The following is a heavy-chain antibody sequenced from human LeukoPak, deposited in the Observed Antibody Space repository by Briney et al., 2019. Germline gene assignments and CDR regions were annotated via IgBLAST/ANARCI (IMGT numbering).Heavy chain of an antibody. CDR3: ARPIRGDYAFDI. CDR2: INHSGST. V-gene: IGHV4-34*01. Sequence: SETLSLTCAVYGGPFSGYYWSWIRQPPGKGLEWIGEINHSGSTNYNPSLKSRVTISVDTSKNQFSLKLSSVTAADTAVYYCARPIRGDYAFDIWGQGTMVTVSS. D-gene: IGHD3-3*02. J-gene: IGHJ3*02. CDR1: GGPFSGYY.